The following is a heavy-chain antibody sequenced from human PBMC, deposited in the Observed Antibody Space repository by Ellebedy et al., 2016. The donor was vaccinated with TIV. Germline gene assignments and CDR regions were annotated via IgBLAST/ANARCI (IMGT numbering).Heavy chain of an antibody. CDR2: LYTSEST. D-gene: IGHD2-2*01. CDR1: GGSLSSYY. Sequence: SETLSLTXTVSGGSLSSYYWSWIRQSAGKGLEWIGLLYTSESTNYNPSLKSRVTMSVDTSKNQFSLRLSSVTAADTAVYYCARVGRTPEYLYYYMDVWGKGTTVTVSS. J-gene: IGHJ6*03. CDR3: ARVGRTPEYLYYYMDV. V-gene: IGHV4-4*07.